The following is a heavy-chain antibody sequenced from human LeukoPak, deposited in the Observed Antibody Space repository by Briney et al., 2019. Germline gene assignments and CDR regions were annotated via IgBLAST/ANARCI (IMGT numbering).Heavy chain of an antibody. CDR1: GFTVSGYW. CDR3: ARGTIAAPGTDY. CDR2: LKQDGSEK. D-gene: IGHD6-13*01. J-gene: IGHJ4*02. V-gene: IGHV3-7*01. Sequence: GGSLRLPCAASGFTVSGYWMHWVRQAPGKGLEWVANLKQDGSEKHFADSVKGRFTISRDNAENSLYLQMNSLRAEDTAMYYCARGTIAAPGTDYWGQGTLVTVSS.